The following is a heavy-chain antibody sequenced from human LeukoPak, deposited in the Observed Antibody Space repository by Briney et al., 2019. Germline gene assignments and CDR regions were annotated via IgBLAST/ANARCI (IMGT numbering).Heavy chain of an antibody. V-gene: IGHV4-4*07. J-gene: IGHJ5*02. CDR1: GGSISSYY. CDR3: ARVRSIVGATRRGSWFDP. CDR2: IYTSGST. D-gene: IGHD1-26*01. Sequence: SETLSLTCTVSGGSISSYYWSWIRQPAGKGLEWIGRIYTSGSTNYNPSLKSRVTMSVDTSKNQFSLKLSSVTAADTAVYYCARVRSIVGATRRGSWFDPWGQGTLVTVSS.